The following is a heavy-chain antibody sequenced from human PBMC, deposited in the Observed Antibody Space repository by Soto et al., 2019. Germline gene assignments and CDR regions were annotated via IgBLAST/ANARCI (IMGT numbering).Heavy chain of an antibody. CDR2: VYWDDDK. D-gene: IGHD2-21*02. Sequence: QITLKESGPTLVKPTQTLTLTCTFSGLSLSTIGEGVGWIRQPPGKALEWLALVYWDDDKRYSPSLKCRLTITKDTSVNQVVLTMTNMGPVDTATYYCVQTRCGGDCLQSYSSHSYYGLDVWGQGTTVTVSS. J-gene: IGHJ6*02. CDR3: VQTRCGGDCLQSYSSHSYYGLDV. V-gene: IGHV2-5*02. CDR1: GLSLSTIGEG.